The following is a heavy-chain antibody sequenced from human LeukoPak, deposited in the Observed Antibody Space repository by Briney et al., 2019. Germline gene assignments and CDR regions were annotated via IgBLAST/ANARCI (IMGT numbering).Heavy chain of an antibody. CDR1: KLTFSNYW. D-gene: IGHD3-10*01. J-gene: IGHJ4*02. CDR2: IRQDGTER. V-gene: IGHV3-7*01. CDR3: ARDLSLTMVRGVID. Sequence: GGSLRLSCAASKLTFSNYWMNWVRQAPGKGLEWVANIRQDGTERSYVDSVKGRFTISRDNAKNTLFLQMNSLRAEDTAVYYCARDLSLTMVRGVIDWGQGTLVSVSS.